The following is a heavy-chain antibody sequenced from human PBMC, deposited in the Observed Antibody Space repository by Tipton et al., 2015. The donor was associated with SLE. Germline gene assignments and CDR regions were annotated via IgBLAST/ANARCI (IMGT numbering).Heavy chain of an antibody. Sequence: LRLSCTVSGGSISSGSYYWSWIRQSAGKGLEWIGRIYTNGNTNYNPSLKSRVTISLDTSKNQFSLKLTSVTAADTALYYCARDLDSLAMTRDTWFDPWGQGTQVTVSS. CDR1: GGSISSGSYY. CDR2: IYTNGNT. CDR3: ARDLDSLAMTRDTWFDP. J-gene: IGHJ5*02. V-gene: IGHV4-61*02. D-gene: IGHD4-11*01.